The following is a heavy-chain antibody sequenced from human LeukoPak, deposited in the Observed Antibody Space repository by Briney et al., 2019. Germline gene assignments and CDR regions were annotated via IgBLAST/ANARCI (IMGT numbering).Heavy chain of an antibody. V-gene: IGHV4-34*01. CDR1: GGSFSGYY. D-gene: IGHD3-22*01. CDR3: ARVPRKNLYYYDSSGEDV. Sequence: SETLSLTCAVYGGSFSGYYWSWIRQPPGKGLEWIGEINHSGSTNYNPSLKSRVTISVDTSKNQFSLKLSSVTAADTAVYYCARVPRKNLYYYDSSGEDVWGQGTTVTVSS. CDR2: INHSGST. J-gene: IGHJ6*02.